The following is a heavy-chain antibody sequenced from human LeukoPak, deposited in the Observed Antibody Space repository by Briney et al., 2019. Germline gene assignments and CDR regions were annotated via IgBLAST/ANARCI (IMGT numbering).Heavy chain of an antibody. J-gene: IGHJ4*02. CDR2: ISYDGSNK. V-gene: IGHV3-30*18. D-gene: IGHD3-10*01. Sequence: PGRSLRLSCAASGFTFSSYGMHWARQAPGKGLEWVAVISYDGSNKYYADSVKGRFTISRDNSKNTLYLQMNSLRAEDTAVYYCAKDFAMVRGSAFDYWGQGTLVTVSS. CDR3: AKDFAMVRGSAFDY. CDR1: GFTFSSYG.